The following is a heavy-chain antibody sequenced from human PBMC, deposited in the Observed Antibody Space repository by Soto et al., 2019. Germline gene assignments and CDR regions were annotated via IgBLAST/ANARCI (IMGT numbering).Heavy chain of an antibody. V-gene: IGHV3-30-3*01. J-gene: IGHJ3*02. Sequence: GGSLRLSCAASGVTFSSYAMHWVRQAPGKGLEWVAVISYDGSNKYYADSVKGRFTISRDNSKNTLYLQMNSLRAEDTAVYYCAREMRPDDAFDIWGQGTMVTVSS. CDR2: ISYDGSNK. CDR3: AREMRPDDAFDI. CDR1: GVTFSSYA.